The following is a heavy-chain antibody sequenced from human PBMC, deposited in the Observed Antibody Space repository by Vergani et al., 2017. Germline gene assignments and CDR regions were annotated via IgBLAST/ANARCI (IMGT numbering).Heavy chain of an antibody. CDR3: ARIRLDYDSSGYLYYFDY. J-gene: IGHJ4*02. D-gene: IGHD3-22*01. CDR1: GFSLSTSGVG. Sequence: QITLKESGPTLVKPTQTLTLTCTFSGFSLSTSGVGVGWIRQPPGKALEWLALIYWDDDKRYSPSLKSRLTITKDTSKNQVVLTMTNMDPVDTATYYCARIRLDYDSSGYLYYFDYWGQGTLVTVSS. CDR2: IYWDDDK. V-gene: IGHV2-5*02.